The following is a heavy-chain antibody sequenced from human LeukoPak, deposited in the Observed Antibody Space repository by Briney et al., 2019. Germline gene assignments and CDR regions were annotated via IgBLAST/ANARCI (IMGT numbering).Heavy chain of an antibody. CDR3: ARGEGYCSSTSCPNWFDP. CDR1: GGSISSGSYY. J-gene: IGHJ5*02. V-gene: IGHV4-61*02. CDR2: IYTSGST. Sequence: PSQTLSLTCTVSGGSISSGSYYWSWIRQPAGKGLEWIGRIYTSGSTNYNPSLKSRVTISVDTSKNQFSLKLSSVTAADTAVYYCARGEGYCSSTSCPNWFDPRGQGTLVTVSS. D-gene: IGHD2-2*01.